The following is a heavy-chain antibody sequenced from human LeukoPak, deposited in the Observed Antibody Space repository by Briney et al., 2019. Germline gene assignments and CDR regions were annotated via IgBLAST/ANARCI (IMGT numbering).Heavy chain of an antibody. Sequence: ASVTVSCKASGYTFTDYYIHWVRQAPGQGLEWMGWVNPHSGGTNYAQRFHGRVTMTRDTSIHTAYMELSRLRSDDRAMYYCARTANKYDSRLLFNWGQGTQVTVSS. J-gene: IGHJ4*02. CDR3: ARTANKYDSRLLFN. CDR2: VNPHSGGT. V-gene: IGHV1-2*02. D-gene: IGHD3-22*01. CDR1: GYTFTDYY.